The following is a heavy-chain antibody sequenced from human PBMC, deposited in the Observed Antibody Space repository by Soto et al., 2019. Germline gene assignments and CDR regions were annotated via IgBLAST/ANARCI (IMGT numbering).Heavy chain of an antibody. V-gene: IGHV1-2*04. Sequence: SVKVSCKASGYSFTDYHIHWVRQAPGQGLEWLGLSNPKSGGTSTAQKFQGWVTMTTDTSISTASMELTRLTSDDTAIYYCARGDSTDCSNGVCSFFYNHDMDVWGQGTTVTVSS. CDR3: ARGDSTDCSNGVCSFFYNHDMDV. D-gene: IGHD2-8*01. CDR1: GYSFTDYH. CDR2: SNPKSGGT. J-gene: IGHJ6*02.